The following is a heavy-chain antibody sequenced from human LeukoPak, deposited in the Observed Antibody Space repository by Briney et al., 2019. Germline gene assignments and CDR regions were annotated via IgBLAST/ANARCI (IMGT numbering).Heavy chain of an antibody. CDR1: GYTFTSYA. CDR2: IRTSTGSP. V-gene: IGHV7-4-1*02. D-gene: IGHD2-15*01. CDR3: ARDLDSAAFDI. Sequence: ASVKVSCKASGYTFTSYAINWVRQAPGQGLEYMGWIRTSTGSPTYAQGFTGRFVFSLDTSVNTAYLQISGLKAEDTAVYYCARDLDSAAFDIWGQGTMVTVSS. J-gene: IGHJ3*02.